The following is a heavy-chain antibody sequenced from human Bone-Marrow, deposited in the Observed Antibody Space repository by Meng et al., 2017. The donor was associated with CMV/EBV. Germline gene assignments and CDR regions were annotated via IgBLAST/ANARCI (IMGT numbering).Heavy chain of an antibody. CDR2: IGDGSGST. J-gene: IGHJ4*02. Sequence: GESLKISCAASGFTFSSYVMTWVRQAPGKGLEWVSAIGDGSGSTYYADSVQGRFTISRDSSKNTLYLQMNTLRAEDTAVYFCARRMVNYPFDSWGQGTRVTVSS. CDR1: GFTFSSYV. D-gene: IGHD1-7*01. CDR3: ARRMVNYPFDS. V-gene: IGHV3-23*01.